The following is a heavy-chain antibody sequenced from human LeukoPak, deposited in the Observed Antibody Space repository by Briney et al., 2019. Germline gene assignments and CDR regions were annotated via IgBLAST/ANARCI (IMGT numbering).Heavy chain of an antibody. D-gene: IGHD6-13*01. Sequence: SQTLSLTCAVSGGSISSGDFPWSWIRQPPGKGLEWIGYIFHTGHTSYNPSLKSRVTISVDMSKNQSSLKLSSVTAADTAVYYCARLTTSSRGKGYWGQGTLVTVSS. V-gene: IGHV4-30-2*01. J-gene: IGHJ4*02. CDR2: IFHTGHT. CDR3: ARLTTSSRGKGY. CDR1: GGSISSGDFP.